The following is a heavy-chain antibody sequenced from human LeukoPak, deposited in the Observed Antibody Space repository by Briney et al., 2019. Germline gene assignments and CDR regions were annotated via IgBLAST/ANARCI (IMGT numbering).Heavy chain of an antibody. D-gene: IGHD3-10*01. J-gene: IGHJ6*03. V-gene: IGHV1-8*03. Sequence: ASVKVSCKASGYTFTSYGISWVRQAPGQGLEWMGWMNPNSGNTGYAQKFQGRVTITRNTSISTAYMELSSLRSEDTAVYYCARGSIRIPPIDYYYYYMDVWGKGTTVTVSS. CDR1: GYTFTSYG. CDR3: ARGSIRIPPIDYYYYYMDV. CDR2: MNPNSGNT.